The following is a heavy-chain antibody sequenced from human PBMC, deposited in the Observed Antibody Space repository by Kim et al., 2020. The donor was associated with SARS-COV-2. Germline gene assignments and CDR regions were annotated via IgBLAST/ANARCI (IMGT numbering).Heavy chain of an antibody. D-gene: IGHD1-26*01. CDR1: GGSFSGHY. CDR2: INDSGSP. CDR3: ARGLVGATRGLFDH. V-gene: IGHV4-34*01. J-gene: IGHJ4*02. Sequence: SETLSLTCAVYGGSFSGHYWSWIRQPPGKGLEWIGEINDSGSPNHNPYLKSRVTISVDTSKNQFSLKLTSVTAADTAVYYCARGLVGATRGLFDHWGQGTRITVSS.